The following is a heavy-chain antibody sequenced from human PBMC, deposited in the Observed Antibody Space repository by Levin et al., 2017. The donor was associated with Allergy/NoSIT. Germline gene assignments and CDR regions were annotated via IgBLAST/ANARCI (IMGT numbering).Heavy chain of an antibody. CDR3: ARDLDYYGSGTGWFDP. CDR2: INPSGGST. V-gene: IGHV1-46*01. D-gene: IGHD3-10*01. J-gene: IGHJ5*02. CDR1: GYTFTSYY. Sequence: GGSLRLSCKASGYTFTSYYMHWVRQAPGQGLEWMGIINPSGGSTSYAQKFQGRVTMTRDTSTSTVYMELSSLRSEDTAVYYCARDLDYYGSGTGWFDPWGQGTLVTVSS.